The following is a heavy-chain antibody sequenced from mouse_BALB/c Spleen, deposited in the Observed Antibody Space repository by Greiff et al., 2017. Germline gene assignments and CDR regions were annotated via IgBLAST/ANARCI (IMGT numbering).Heavy chain of an antibody. V-gene: IGHV2-9*02. CDR2: IWAGGST. D-gene: IGHD2-4*01. Sequence: VKLVESGPGLVAPSQSLSITCTVSGFSLTSYGVHWVRQPPGKGLEWLGVIWAGGSTNYNSALMSRLSISKDNSKSQVFLKMNSLQTDDTAMYYCARGPSIYYDYDRYAMDYWGQGTSVTVSS. CDR3: ARGPSIYYDYDRYAMDY. CDR1: GFSLTSYG. J-gene: IGHJ4*01.